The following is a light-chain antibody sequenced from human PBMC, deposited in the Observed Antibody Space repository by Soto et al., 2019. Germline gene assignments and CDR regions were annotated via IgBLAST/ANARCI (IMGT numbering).Light chain of an antibody. J-gene: IGKJ2*01. CDR2: GAF. CDR3: QRYGGSLPFT. V-gene: IGKV3-20*01. CDR1: QRVSSNY. Sequence: EIVLTQSPGTLSSSPGERATLSCRASQRVSSNYLAWYQQKPGQPPRLLIYGAFTRATGVPDRFSGSGSGTDFTLTISRREPDDFAVYFCQRYGGSLPFTFGQGTKVEI.